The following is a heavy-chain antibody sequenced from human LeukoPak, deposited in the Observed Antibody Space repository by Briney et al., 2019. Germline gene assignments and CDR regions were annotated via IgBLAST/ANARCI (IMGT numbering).Heavy chain of an antibody. CDR2: IRYDGSNK. J-gene: IGHJ4*02. D-gene: IGHD6-19*01. V-gene: IGHV3-30*02. CDR3: AKDQGWYLKQQDY. CDR1: GFTFSSYG. Sequence: GGSLRLSCAASGFTFSSYGMHWVRQAPGKGLEWVAFIRYDGSNKYYADSVKGRFTISRDNSKNTLYLQMNSLRAEDTAVYYCAKDQGWYLKQQDYWGQGTLVTVSS.